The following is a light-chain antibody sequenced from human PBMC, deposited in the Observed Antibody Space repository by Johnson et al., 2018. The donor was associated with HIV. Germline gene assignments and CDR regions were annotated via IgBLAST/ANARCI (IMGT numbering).Light chain of an antibody. J-gene: IGLJ1*01. Sequence: SVLTQPPSVSAAPGQKVTISCSGSSSNIGNNDVSWYQQLPGTAPKLLIYDNNKRPSGIPDRFSGSKSGTSATLGITGLQTGDEADYYCGTWDSSLSTGGVFGTGTKVTVL. CDR3: GTWDSSLSTGGV. CDR1: SSNIGNND. CDR2: DNN. V-gene: IGLV1-51*01.